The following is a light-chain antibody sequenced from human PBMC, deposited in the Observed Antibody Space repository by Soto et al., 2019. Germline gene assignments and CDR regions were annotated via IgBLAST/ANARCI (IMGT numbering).Light chain of an antibody. V-gene: IGKV1-9*01. CDR1: QGISSY. J-gene: IGKJ4*01. CDR3: QQRANWPPVT. CDR2: DAS. Sequence: DIQLAQSPSFLSASVGDRVTITCRASQGISSYLAWYQQKPGKAPKLLIYDASTLQSGVPSRFSGSGYGTEFTLTISSLQPEDFAVYYCQQRANWPPVTFGGGTKVDIK.